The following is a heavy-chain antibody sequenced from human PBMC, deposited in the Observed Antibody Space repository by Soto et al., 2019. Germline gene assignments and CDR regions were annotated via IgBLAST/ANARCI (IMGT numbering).Heavy chain of an antibody. CDR2: IIPIFGTA. CDR3: ARGDCSSTSCYIGIFDY. J-gene: IGHJ4*02. CDR1: GGTFSSYA. D-gene: IGHD2-2*02. V-gene: IGHV1-69*06. Sequence: SVKVSCKASGGTFSSYAISWVRQAPGQGLEWMGGIIPIFGTANYAQKFQGRVTITADKSTSTAYMELSSLRSEDTAVYYCARGDCSSTSCYIGIFDYWGQGTLVTVSS.